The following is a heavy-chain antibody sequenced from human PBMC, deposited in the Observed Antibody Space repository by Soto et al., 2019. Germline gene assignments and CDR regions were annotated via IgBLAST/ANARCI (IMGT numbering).Heavy chain of an antibody. V-gene: IGHV1-3*01. CDR2: INAGNGNT. CDR3: ARDHTTMVYDY. Sequence: GASVKVSCKASGYTFTSYTIHWVRQAPGQGLVWMGWINAGNGNTKYSQKFQGRVTITWDTSASTAYMELSSLRSEDTAVYYCARDHTTMVYDYWGQGTLVTVSS. CDR1: GYTFTSYT. D-gene: IGHD5-18*01. J-gene: IGHJ4*02.